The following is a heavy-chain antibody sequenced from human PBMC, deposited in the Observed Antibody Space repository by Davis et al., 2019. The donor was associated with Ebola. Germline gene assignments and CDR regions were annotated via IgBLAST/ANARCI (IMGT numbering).Heavy chain of an antibody. D-gene: IGHD2-15*01. Sequence: GESLKISCAASGFTFSSYAMHWVRQAPGKGLEWVAVISYDGSNKYYADSVKGRFTISRDNSKNTLYLQMNSLRAEDTAVYYCAKNGDGVVVDGAFDIWGQGTLVTVSS. V-gene: IGHV3-30-3*02. CDR2: ISYDGSNK. J-gene: IGHJ4*02. CDR1: GFTFSSYA. CDR3: AKNGDGVVVDGAFDI.